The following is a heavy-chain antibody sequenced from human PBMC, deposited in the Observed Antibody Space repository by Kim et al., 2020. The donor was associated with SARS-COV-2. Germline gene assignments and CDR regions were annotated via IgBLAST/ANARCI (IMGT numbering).Heavy chain of an antibody. V-gene: IGHV3-74*01. CDR3: ARGFIRDGFDV. D-gene: IGHD3-10*01. Sequence: GGSLRLSCAVSRFTFNNYWINWVRHAPGKGLVWVSRISSDGSTTNYADSVKGRFTMSRDNAKNTLYLQMNSLRAEDTAVYYCARGFIRDGFDVWGQGTTVTVSS. CDR1: RFTFNNYW. J-gene: IGHJ6*02. CDR2: ISSDGSTT.